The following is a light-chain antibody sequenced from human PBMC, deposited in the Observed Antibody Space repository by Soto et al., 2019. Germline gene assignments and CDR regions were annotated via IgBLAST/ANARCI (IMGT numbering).Light chain of an antibody. V-gene: IGLV2-14*01. CDR1: NNDVGAYPY. J-gene: IGLJ2*01. Sequence: QSVLTQPASVSGSPGQSVTISCTGTNNDVGAYPYVSWYQHHPGTASKLIIYEVTNRPSGISDRFSGSKSGNTASLTISGLQAEDESDYYCSSFATSGTTVIFGGGTQLTVL. CDR3: SSFATSGTTVI. CDR2: EVT.